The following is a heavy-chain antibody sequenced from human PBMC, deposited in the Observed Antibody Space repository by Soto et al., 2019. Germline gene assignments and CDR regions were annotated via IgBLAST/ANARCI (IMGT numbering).Heavy chain of an antibody. J-gene: IGHJ5*02. CDR1: GGSISSGGYS. V-gene: IGHV4-30-2*01. Sequence: SETLSLTCAVSGGSISSGGYSWSWIRQPPGKGLEWIGYIYHSGSTYYNPSLKSRVTISVDRSKNQFSLKLSSVTAADTAVYYCARVPRTGTTIWFDPWGQGTLVTVSS. CDR3: ARVPRTGTTIWFDP. D-gene: IGHD1-7*01. CDR2: IYHSGST.